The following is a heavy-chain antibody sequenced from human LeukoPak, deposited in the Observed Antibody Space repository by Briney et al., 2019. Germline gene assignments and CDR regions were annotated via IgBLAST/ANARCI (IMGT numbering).Heavy chain of an antibody. D-gene: IGHD4-23*01. CDR1: GFTFSSYG. CDR2: ISYDGSNK. CDR3: AKTGDYGGWFDP. V-gene: IGHV3-30*18. Sequence: GGSLRLSCAASGFTFSSYGMHWVRQAPGRGLEWVAVISYDGSNKYYADSVKGRFTISRDNSKNTLYLQMNSLRAEDTAVYYCAKTGDYGGWFDPWGQGTLVTVSS. J-gene: IGHJ5*02.